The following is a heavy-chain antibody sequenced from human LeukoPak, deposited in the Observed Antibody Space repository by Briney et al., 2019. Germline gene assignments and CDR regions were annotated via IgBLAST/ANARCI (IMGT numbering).Heavy chain of an antibody. CDR1: GFTFSSYS. V-gene: IGHV3-48*01. D-gene: IGHD2-21*02. J-gene: IGHJ4*02. CDR3: ARDLLLSN. Sequence: GGSLRLSCAASGFTFSSYSMNWVRQAPGKGLEWVSYISSSSTIYYADSVKGRFTISRDNAKNSLYLQMNSLRAEGTAVYYCARDLLLSNWGQGTLVTVSS. CDR2: ISSSSTI.